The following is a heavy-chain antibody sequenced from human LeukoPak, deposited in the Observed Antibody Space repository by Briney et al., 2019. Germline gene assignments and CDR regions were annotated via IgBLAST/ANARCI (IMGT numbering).Heavy chain of an antibody. CDR1: GFTFDDYA. V-gene: IGHV3-9*01. CDR2: MSWKSGTI. J-gene: IGHJ6*02. Sequence: GGSLRLSCAASGFTFDDYAMHWVRQVPGKGLEWVSGMSWKSGTIGYADSVKGRFTISRDNANNSLYLQMNSLRAEDTAIYYCAKDGDDSSGYYPGYYGMDVWGQGTTVTVSS. CDR3: AKDGDDSSGYYPGYYGMDV. D-gene: IGHD3-22*01.